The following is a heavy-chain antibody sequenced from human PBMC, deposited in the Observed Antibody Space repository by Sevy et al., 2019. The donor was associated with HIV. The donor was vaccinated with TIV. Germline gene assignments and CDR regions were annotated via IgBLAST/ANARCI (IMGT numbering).Heavy chain of an antibody. J-gene: IGHJ6*02. CDR1: GGTFSSYA. Sequence: ASVKVSCKASGGTFSSYAISWVRQAPGQGLEWMGGIIPIFGTANYAQKFQGRVTITADESTSTAYMELSSLRSEDTAVYYCAREIAAAGAGGMDVWGQGTTVTVSS. D-gene: IGHD6-13*01. CDR3: AREIAAAGAGGMDV. CDR2: IIPIFGTA. V-gene: IGHV1-69*13.